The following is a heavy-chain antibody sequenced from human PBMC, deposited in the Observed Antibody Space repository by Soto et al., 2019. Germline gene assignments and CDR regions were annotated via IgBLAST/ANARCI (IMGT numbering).Heavy chain of an antibody. CDR3: ARVLRYFDWFPYYYYGMDV. D-gene: IGHD3-9*01. V-gene: IGHV1-69*13. Sequence: GASVKVSCKASGGTFSSYAISWVRQAPGQGLEWMGGIIPIFGTANYAQKFQGRVTITADESTSTAYMELSSLRSEDTAVYYCARVLRYFDWFPYYYYGMDVWGQGTTVTVSS. CDR2: IIPIFGTA. CDR1: GGTFSSYA. J-gene: IGHJ6*02.